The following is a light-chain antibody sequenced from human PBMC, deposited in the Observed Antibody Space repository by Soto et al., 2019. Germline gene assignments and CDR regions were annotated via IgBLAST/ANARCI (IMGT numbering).Light chain of an antibody. Sequence: VMTQSPAALSVSPGERVTISCRASQSVTTNLAWYQQRPGQPPRLLIYAASTRATFIPARFSGSGSGTNFTLTISSLRSADFAVYFCQQYNNWPPYTFGQGTRLEIK. CDR2: AAS. J-gene: IGKJ5*01. CDR1: QSVTTN. CDR3: QQYNNWPPYT. V-gene: IGKV3-15*01.